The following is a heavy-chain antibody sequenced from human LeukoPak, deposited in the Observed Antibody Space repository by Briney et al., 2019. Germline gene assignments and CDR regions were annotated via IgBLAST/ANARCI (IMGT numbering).Heavy chain of an antibody. CDR3: ARDFNVGSTSCYAGVCYYYYCMDV. CDR1: GYTFTSYD. D-gene: IGHD2-2*01. CDR2: MNPNSGNT. Sequence: GASVKVSCKASGYTFTSYDINWVRQATGQGLEWMGWMNPNSGNTGYAQKFQGSVTMTRNTSISTAYMELSSLRSEDTAVYYCARDFNVGSTSCYAGVCYYYYCMDVWGKGTTVTVSS. V-gene: IGHV1-8*01. J-gene: IGHJ6*03.